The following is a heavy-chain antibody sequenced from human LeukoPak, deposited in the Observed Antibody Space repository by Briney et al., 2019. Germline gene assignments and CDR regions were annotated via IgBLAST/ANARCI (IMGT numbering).Heavy chain of an antibody. D-gene: IGHD4-17*01. V-gene: IGHV3-48*01. CDR2: ISSSSSTI. CDR1: GFTFSSYS. J-gene: IGHJ4*02. CDR3: ARTSYGDYDPYYFDY. Sequence: PGGSLRLSCAASGFTFSSYSMNWVRQAPGQGLEWVSYISSSSSTIYYADSVKGRFTISRDNAKNSLYLQMNSLRAEDTAVYYCARTSYGDYDPYYFDYWGQGTLVTVSS.